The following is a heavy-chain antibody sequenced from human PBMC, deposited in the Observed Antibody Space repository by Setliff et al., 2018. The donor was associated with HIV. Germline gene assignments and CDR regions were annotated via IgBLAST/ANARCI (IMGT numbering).Heavy chain of an antibody. D-gene: IGHD3-10*01. CDR1: GYTFTVYY. Sequence: ASVKVSCKASGYTFTVYYMHWVRQAPGQGLEWMGRINPNSGGTNYAQKFQGRVTMTRDTSISTAYMELSRLRSDDTAVYYCAGGDGSGSYPFYYYYYYMGVWGKGTTVTVSS. J-gene: IGHJ6*03. CDR2: INPNSGGT. V-gene: IGHV1-2*06. CDR3: AGGDGSGSYPFYYYYYYMGV.